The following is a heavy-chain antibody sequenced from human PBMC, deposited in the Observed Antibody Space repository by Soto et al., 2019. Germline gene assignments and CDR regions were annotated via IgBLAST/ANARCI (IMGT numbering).Heavy chain of an antibody. CDR3: AKVPYDYGGNWYFDL. D-gene: IGHD4-17*01. CDR2: ISWNSGSI. Sequence: EVQLVESGGGLVQPGRSLRLSCAASGLTFDDYAMHWVRQAPGKGLEWVSGISWNSGSIGYADSVKGRFTISRDNDKNSLYLQMNSLRAEDTALYYCAKVPYDYGGNWYFDLRGRGTLVTVSS. J-gene: IGHJ2*01. CDR1: GLTFDDYA. V-gene: IGHV3-9*01.